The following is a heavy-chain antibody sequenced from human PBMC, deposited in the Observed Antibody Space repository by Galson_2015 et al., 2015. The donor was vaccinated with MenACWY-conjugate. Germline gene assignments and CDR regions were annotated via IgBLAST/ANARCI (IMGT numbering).Heavy chain of an antibody. CDR2: TYYRSKWYN. Sequence: CAISGDSVSSNSAAWNWIRQSPSRGLEWLGRTYYRSKWYNDYAVSVKSRITINPDTSKNQFSLQLNSVTPEDTAVYYCARGIGGSSDYYYYYGMDVWGQGTTVTVSS. CDR1: GDSVSSNSAA. J-gene: IGHJ6*02. D-gene: IGHD1-26*01. V-gene: IGHV6-1*01. CDR3: ARGIGGSSDYYYYYGMDV.